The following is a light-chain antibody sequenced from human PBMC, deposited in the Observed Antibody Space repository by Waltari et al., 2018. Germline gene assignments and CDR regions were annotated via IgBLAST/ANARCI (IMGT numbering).Light chain of an antibody. CDR3: QQLNSYPAT. Sequence: DIQLTQSPSFLSASVGDRVTINCRASQGIASHLGWYQQKPGKAPKVLIHGASTLQSGVPSRVSGSGSGTEFSLTISSLQPEDFATYYCQQLNSYPATFGQGTKVEIK. CDR2: GAS. J-gene: IGKJ1*01. V-gene: IGKV1-9*01. CDR1: QGIASH.